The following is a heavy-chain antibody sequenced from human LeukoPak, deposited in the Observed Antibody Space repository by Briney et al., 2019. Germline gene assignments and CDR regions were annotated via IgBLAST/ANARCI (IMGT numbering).Heavy chain of an antibody. CDR3: ARDHGGNTDDFDY. CDR1: GGTFSSYA. V-gene: IGHV1-69*13. D-gene: IGHD4-23*01. J-gene: IGHJ4*02. CDR2: TIPIFGTA. Sequence: SVKVSCKASGGTFSSYAISWVRQAPGQGLEWMGGTIPIFGTANYAQKFQGRVTITADESTSTAYMELSSLRSEDTAVYYCARDHGGNTDDFDYWGQGTLVTVSS.